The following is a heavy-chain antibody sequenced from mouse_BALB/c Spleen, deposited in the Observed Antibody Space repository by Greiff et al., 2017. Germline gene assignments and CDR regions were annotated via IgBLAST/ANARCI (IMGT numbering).Heavy chain of an antibody. CDR1: GFTFSSYT. V-gene: IGHV5-6-4*01. CDR2: ISSGGSYT. CDR3: TRESGTDY. Sequence: EVHLVESGGGLVKPGGSLKLSCAASGFTFSSYTMSWVRQTPEKRLEWVATISSGGSYTYYPDSVKGRFTISRDNAKNTLYLQMSSLKSEDTAMYYCTRESGTDYWGQGTTLTVSS. J-gene: IGHJ2*01. D-gene: IGHD4-1*01.